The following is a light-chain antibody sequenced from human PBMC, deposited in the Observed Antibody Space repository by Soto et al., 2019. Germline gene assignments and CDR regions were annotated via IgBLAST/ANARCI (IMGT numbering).Light chain of an antibody. J-gene: IGKJ5*01. CDR2: AAS. Sequence: DIQMTQSPSAMSASVGDRVTITCRASQAISDNLVWFQQKPGKVPKRLIYAASSLPSEVPSRFSGSGSGTEFTLTISSLQPEDFETYYCLQHKNYPITFGQGTRLEIK. CDR1: QAISDN. V-gene: IGKV1-17*03. CDR3: LQHKNYPIT.